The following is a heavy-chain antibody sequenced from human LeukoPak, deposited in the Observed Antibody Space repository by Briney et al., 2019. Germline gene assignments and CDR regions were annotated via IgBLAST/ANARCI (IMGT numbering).Heavy chain of an antibody. CDR3: ARDLAITGTRYYYMDV. CDR1: GYTFTSYY. V-gene: IGHV1-46*01. J-gene: IGHJ6*03. D-gene: IGHD1-7*01. Sequence: ASVKVSCKASGYTFTSYYMHWVRQAPGQGLEWMGIINPSGGSTSYAQKFQGRVTMTRDMSTSTVYMELSSLRSEDTAVYYCARDLAITGTRYYYMDVWGQGTLVTVSS. CDR2: INPSGGST.